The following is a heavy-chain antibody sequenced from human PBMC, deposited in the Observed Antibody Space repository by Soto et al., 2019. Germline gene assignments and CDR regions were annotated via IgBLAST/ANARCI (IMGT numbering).Heavy chain of an antibody. V-gene: IGHV4-34*01. CDR2: INHSGST. CDR1: GGSFSGYY. D-gene: IGHD2-15*01. Sequence: SETLSLTCAVYGGSFSGYYWSWIRQPPGKGLEWIGEINHSGSTNYNPSLKSRVTISVDTSKNQFSLKLSSVTAADTAVYYCARGLPPPGCSGGSCYDLYYFDYWGQGTLVTVSS. J-gene: IGHJ4*02. CDR3: ARGLPPPGCSGGSCYDLYYFDY.